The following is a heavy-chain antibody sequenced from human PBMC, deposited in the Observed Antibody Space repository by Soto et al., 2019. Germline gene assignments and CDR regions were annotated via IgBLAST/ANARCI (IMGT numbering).Heavy chain of an antibody. V-gene: IGHV4-59*01. Sequence: TSETLSLTCTVSGGSISSYYWSWIRQPPGKGLEWIGYIYYSGSTNYNPSLKSRVTISVDTSKNQFSLKLSSVTAADTAVYYCARAHQGLDSYGHNPLDYWGQGTLVTVSS. J-gene: IGHJ4*02. D-gene: IGHD5-18*01. CDR2: IYYSGST. CDR3: ARAHQGLDSYGHNPLDY. CDR1: GGSISSYY.